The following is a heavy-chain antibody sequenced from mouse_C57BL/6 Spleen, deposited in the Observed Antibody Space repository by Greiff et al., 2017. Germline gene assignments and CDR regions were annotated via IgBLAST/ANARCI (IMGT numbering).Heavy chain of an antibody. CDR2: IYPGDGDT. D-gene: IGHD3-2*02. V-gene: IGHV1-80*01. CDR1: GYAFSSYW. Sequence: VQLQQSGAELVKPGASVKISCKASGYAFSSYWMNWVKQRPGKGLEWIGQIYPGDGDTNYNGKFKGKATLTADKSSSTAYMQLSSLTSEDSAVYFCARRDSSGDLDYWGQGTTLTVSS. J-gene: IGHJ2*01. CDR3: ARRDSSGDLDY.